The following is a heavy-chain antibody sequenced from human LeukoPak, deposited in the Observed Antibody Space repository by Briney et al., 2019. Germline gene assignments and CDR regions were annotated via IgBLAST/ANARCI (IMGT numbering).Heavy chain of an antibody. J-gene: IGHJ4*02. CDR2: ISSSSKYI. D-gene: IGHD3-3*01. Sequence: GGSLRLSCVASGLTFSSYSMNWVRQAPGKGLEWVSSISSSSKYIYYADSVKGRFTISRDNAKNSLYLQMNSLRAEDTALYYCARDSDFGVVIIDYWGQGTLVTVSS. CDR1: GLTFSSYS. V-gene: IGHV3-21*01. CDR3: ARDSDFGVVIIDY.